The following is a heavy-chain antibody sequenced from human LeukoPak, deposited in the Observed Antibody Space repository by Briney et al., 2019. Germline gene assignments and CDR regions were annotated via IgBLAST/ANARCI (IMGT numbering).Heavy chain of an antibody. CDR1: GGSLSSGGYY. CDR3: ARSTVITPPYFDY. Sequence: SQTLSLTCTLSGGSLSSGGYYWSWIRQHPGKGLEWIGYIYYSGSTYYNPSLKSRVTISVDTSKNQFSLKLSSVTAADTAVYYCARSTVITPPYFDYWGQGTLVTVSS. D-gene: IGHD4-11*01. CDR2: IYYSGST. J-gene: IGHJ4*02. V-gene: IGHV4-31*03.